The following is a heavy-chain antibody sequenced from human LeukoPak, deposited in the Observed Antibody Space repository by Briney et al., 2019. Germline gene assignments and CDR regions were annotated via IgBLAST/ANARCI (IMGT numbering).Heavy chain of an antibody. CDR2: IYYSGST. J-gene: IGHJ6*03. Sequence: PSETLSLTCTVSGGSISSYYWSWIRQPPGKGLEWIGYIYYSGSTAYNPSLKSRVTISVDTSKNQFSLKLSSVTAADTAVYYCARGGKMGIAVASLYYYYMDVWGKGTTVTVSS. CDR1: GGSISSYY. CDR3: ARGGKMGIAVASLYYYYMDV. V-gene: IGHV4-59*01. D-gene: IGHD6-19*01.